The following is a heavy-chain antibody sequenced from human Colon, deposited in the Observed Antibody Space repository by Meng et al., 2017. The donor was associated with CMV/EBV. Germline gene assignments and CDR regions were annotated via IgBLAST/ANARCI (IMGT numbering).Heavy chain of an antibody. Sequence: HATGPVLCKPSVSRSLTGAVSGGSISSSNWWSWVRQPPGKGLEWIGEIYHSGSTNYNPSLKSRVTISVDKSKNQFSLKLSSVTAADTAVYYCARGRPYSLRYFDWLLWDFDYWGQGTLVTASS. CDR2: IYHSGST. CDR3: ARGRPYSLRYFDWLLWDFDY. J-gene: IGHJ4*02. D-gene: IGHD3-9*01. CDR1: GGSISSSNW. V-gene: IGHV4-4*02.